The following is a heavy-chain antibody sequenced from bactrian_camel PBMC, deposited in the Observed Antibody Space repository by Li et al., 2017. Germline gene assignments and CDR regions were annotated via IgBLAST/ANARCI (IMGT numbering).Heavy chain of an antibody. D-gene: IGHD6*01. V-gene: IGHV3S40*01. CDR1: GYITSGNYC. CDR2: IWTGGGKP. J-gene: IGHJ4*01. Sequence: VQLVESGGGSVQAGGSLRLSCAASGYITSGNYCMAWARQPPGKEREGVAAIWTGGGKPWYADSVKGRFTISQDNAKNTVYLQMNSLEPEDTAMYYCASDPRRKTDDSWHDAFWYMFGGHGTQVTVS. CDR3: ASDPRRKTDDSWHDAFWYMF.